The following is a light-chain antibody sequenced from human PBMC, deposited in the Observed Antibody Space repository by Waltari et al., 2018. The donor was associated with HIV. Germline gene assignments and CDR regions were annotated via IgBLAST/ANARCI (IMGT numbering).Light chain of an antibody. V-gene: IGLV2-11*01. J-gene: IGLJ1*01. CDR1: SSDVGGYDY. CDR2: DVN. CDR3: CSYAGSYGYV. Sequence: SALTQPRSVSGSPGQSVTISCTGTSSDVGGYDYVSWYQQYPGKAPKLMIYDVNRRPSGVPDRFSGSKSGNTASLTISGLQAEDEADYYCCSYAGSYGYVFGTGAKVTVL.